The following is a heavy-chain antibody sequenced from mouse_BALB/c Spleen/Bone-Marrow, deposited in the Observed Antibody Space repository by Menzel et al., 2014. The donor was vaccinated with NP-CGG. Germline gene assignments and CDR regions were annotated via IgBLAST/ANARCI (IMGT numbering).Heavy chain of an antibody. J-gene: IGHJ2*01. Sequence: EVKLMESGPELVKPGASVKMSCKASGYTFTRYVIHWVRQKPGQGLDWIGYINPYNEGSKYNEKFKGEATLTSDKSSHTAYMELSSLTSDDAAVYYRARERDYGDYFDYWGQGTTLTVSS. V-gene: IGHV1-14*01. CDR1: GYTFTRYV. CDR2: INPYNEGS. CDR3: ARERDYGDYFDY. D-gene: IGHD1-1*01.